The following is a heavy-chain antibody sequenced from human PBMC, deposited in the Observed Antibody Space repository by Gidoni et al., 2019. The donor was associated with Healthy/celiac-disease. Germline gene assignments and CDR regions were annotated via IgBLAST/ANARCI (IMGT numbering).Heavy chain of an antibody. CDR1: GFTFSSYG. D-gene: IGHD2-2*01. CDR3: ARDGDIVVVPAYYMDV. CDR2: IWYDGSNK. V-gene: IGHV3-33*01. Sequence: QVQLVESGGGVVQPGRSLSLSCAASGFTFSSYGMHWVRQAPGKGLEWVAVIWYDGSNKYYADPVKGRFTISRDNSKNTLYLQMNSLRAEDTAVYYCARDGDIVVVPAYYMDVWGKGTTVTVSS. J-gene: IGHJ6*03.